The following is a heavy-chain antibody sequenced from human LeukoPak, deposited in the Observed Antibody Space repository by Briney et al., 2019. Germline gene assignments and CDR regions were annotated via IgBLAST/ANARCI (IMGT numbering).Heavy chain of an antibody. V-gene: IGHV4-59*01. CDR3: ARTYSSSSNDY. CDR2: IHYSGST. D-gene: IGHD6-6*01. CDR1: GGSISSYY. J-gene: IGHJ4*02. Sequence: SETLSLTCTVSGGSISSYYWSWIRQPPGKGLEWIGYIHYSGSTNYNPSLKSRVTISVDTSKNQFSLKLSSVTAADTAVYYCARTYSSSSNDYWGQGTLVTVSS.